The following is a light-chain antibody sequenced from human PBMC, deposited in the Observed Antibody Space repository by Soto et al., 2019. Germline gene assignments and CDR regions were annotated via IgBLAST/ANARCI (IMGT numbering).Light chain of an antibody. CDR3: QTWGTDIVV. Sequence: QLVLNQSPSASASLGASVKLTCTLSSGHSSYAIAWHQQQPEKGPRYLMKLNSDGSHSKGDGIPDRFSGSSSGAERYLTISSLQSEDEADYYCQTWGTDIVVFGGGTKLTVL. CDR1: SGHSSYA. J-gene: IGLJ2*01. V-gene: IGLV4-69*01. CDR2: LNSDGSH.